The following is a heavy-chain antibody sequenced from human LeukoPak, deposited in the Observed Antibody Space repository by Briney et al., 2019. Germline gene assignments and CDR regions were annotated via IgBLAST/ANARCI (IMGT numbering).Heavy chain of an antibody. Sequence: SETLSLTCTVCGGSISSYYWSWIRQPPGKGLEWIGYIYYSGSTNYNPSLKSRVTISVDTSKNQFSLKLSSVTAADTAVYYCAGRYCSGGSCPFDPWGQGTLVTVSS. CDR2: IYYSGST. CDR1: GGSISSYY. CDR3: AGRYCSGGSCPFDP. J-gene: IGHJ5*02. V-gene: IGHV4-59*01. D-gene: IGHD2-15*01.